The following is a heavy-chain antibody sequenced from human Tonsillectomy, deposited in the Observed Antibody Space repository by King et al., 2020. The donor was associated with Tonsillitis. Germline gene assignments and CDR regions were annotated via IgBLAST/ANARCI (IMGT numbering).Heavy chain of an antibody. CDR1: GGSISSGDYY. CDR2: IYYSGTT. Sequence: QLQESGPGLVKPSQTLSLTCTVSGGSISSGDYYWSWIRQPPGKGLEWIGYIYYSGTTAYNPSLKSRVSISGVTSKNQFSLKLCSVTAADTAVYFCARSHFDLLTGYPNWFDPWGQGTLVTVSS. V-gene: IGHV4-30-4*01. CDR3: ARSHFDLLTGYPNWFDP. J-gene: IGHJ5*02. D-gene: IGHD3-9*01.